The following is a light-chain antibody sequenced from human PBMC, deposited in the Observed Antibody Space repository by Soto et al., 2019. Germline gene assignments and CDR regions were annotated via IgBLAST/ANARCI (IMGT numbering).Light chain of an antibody. CDR2: EVS. J-gene: IGLJ1*01. V-gene: IGLV2-14*01. CDR3: SSQTTSGIQV. Sequence: QSALTQPASVSGSPGQSSTISCTGTSTDVGDSNHVSWYQHHPGKAPKLIIYEVSYRPSGVSNRFSGSKSANTASLTISGLQAEDEADYYCSSQTTSGIQVFGNGTKLTVL. CDR1: STDVGDSNH.